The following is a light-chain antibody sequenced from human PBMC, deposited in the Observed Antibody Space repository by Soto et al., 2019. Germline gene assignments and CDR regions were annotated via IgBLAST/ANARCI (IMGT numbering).Light chain of an antibody. CDR1: QSISYY. Sequence: EIVLTQSPATLSLSPGERATLSCRASQSISYYLAWYQQKPGQAPRLLIYNSISRATGTPGRFSGSGSGTDFTLTISSPEPEDFAVYYCQEGGDWPPTFGQGTKLEVK. CDR2: NSI. V-gene: IGKV3-11*01. CDR3: QEGGDWPPT. J-gene: IGKJ2*01.